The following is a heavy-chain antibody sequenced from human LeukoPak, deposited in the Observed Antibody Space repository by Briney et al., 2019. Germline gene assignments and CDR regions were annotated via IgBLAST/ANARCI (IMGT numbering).Heavy chain of an antibody. CDR3: ERDLGSIAAVGEDYYYYGMDV. V-gene: IGHV3-74*01. D-gene: IGHD6-13*01. CDR1: GFTFSSYW. Sequence: GGSLRLSCAASGFTFSSYWMHWVRQAPGKGLVWVSRINSDGSSTNYADSVKGRFTISRDNAKNTLYLQMNSLRAEDTAVYYCERDLGSIAAVGEDYYYYGMDVWGQGTTVTVSS. CDR2: INSDGSST. J-gene: IGHJ6*01.